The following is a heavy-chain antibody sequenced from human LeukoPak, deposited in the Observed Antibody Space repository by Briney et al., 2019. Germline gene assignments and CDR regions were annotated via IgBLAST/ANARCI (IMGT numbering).Heavy chain of an antibody. J-gene: IGHJ5*02. CDR3: ARGTCGGDCYSKYNWFDP. CDR2: IFHSGST. V-gene: IGHV4-38-2*02. D-gene: IGHD2-21*02. CDR1: DYSISSGFY. Sequence: SETLSLTCSVSDYSISSGFYWGWIRQPPGKGLEWIGSIFHSGSTNYNPSLKSRVTISVDTSKNQFSLKLSSVTAADTAVYYCARGTCGGDCYSKYNWFDPWGQGTLVTVSS.